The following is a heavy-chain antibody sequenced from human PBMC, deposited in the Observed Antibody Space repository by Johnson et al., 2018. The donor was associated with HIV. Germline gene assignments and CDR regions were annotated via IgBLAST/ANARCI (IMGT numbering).Heavy chain of an antibody. D-gene: IGHD7-27*01. CDR3: ARESRLGPLAHAFDI. V-gene: IGHV3-30*04. CDR1: GFTFDDYA. J-gene: IGHJ3*02. Sequence: QMLLVESGGGLVQPGRSLRLSCAASGFTFDDYAMHWVRQSPGKGLEWVAAISYDGRNKYYADSVKGRFTISRDNSQNTLYLQMNSLRAEYTAVYYCARESRLGPLAHAFDIWGQGTMVTVSS. CDR2: ISYDGRNK.